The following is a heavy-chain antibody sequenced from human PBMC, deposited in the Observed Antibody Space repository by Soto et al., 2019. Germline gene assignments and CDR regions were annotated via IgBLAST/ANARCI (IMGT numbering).Heavy chain of an antibody. CDR3: AKGIKRELEEPAAPGAFADAVEVFDP. CDR1: GFTFSSYA. Sequence: GGSLRLSCAASGFTFSSYAMSWVRQAPGKGLEWVSAISGSGGSTYYADSVKGRFTISRDNSKNTLYLQMNSLRAEDTAVYYCAKGIKRELEEPAAPGAFADAVEVFDPWGQGTLVTVSS. J-gene: IGHJ5*02. D-gene: IGHD2-2*01. V-gene: IGHV3-23*01. CDR2: ISGSGGST.